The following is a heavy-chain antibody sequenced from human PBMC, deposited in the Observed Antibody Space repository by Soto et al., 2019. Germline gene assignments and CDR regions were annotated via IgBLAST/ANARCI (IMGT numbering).Heavy chain of an antibody. CDR1: GYPFSSYG. CDR3: ARGFLSVLPYYYYGLDV. CDR2: ISVYNGNT. V-gene: IGHV1-18*01. J-gene: IGHJ6*02. D-gene: IGHD6-6*01. Sequence: ASVKVSCKASGYPFSSYGITWVRQAPGQGLEWVGWISVYNGNTNFARELQGRVTSTTDTSASTAYMEVGSLRSDDTAVYYCARGFLSVLPYYYYGLDVWGQGTTVTVSS.